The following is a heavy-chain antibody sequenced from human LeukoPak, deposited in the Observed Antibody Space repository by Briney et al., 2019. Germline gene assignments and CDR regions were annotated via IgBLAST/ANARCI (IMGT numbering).Heavy chain of an antibody. CDR1: GYTFTSYG. CDR2: ISAYNGNT. J-gene: IGHJ6*02. CDR3: ARLIGYCSSTSKDDCYYYYGMDV. V-gene: IGHV1-18*01. D-gene: IGHD2-2*01. Sequence: ASVTVSCKASGYTFTSYGISWVRQAPGQGLEWMGWISAYNGNTNYAQKLQGRVTMTTDTSTSTAYMELRSLRSDDTAVYYCARLIGYCSSTSKDDCYYYYGMDVWGQGTTVTVSS.